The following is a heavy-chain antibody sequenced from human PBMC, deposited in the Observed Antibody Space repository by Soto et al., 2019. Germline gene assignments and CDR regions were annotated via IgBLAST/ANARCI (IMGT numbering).Heavy chain of an antibody. D-gene: IGHD3-3*01. CDR3: AKDPFVYDFLI. CDR1: GFTFSSYA. Sequence: EVQLLESGGGLVQPGGSLRLSCAASGFTFSSYAMSWVRPAPGKGLGWVSAISGSGGSTYYADSVKGRFTISRDNSKNTLYLQMNSMRAEDTAVYYCAKDPFVYDFLIWGQGTMVTVSS. J-gene: IGHJ3*02. CDR2: ISGSGGST. V-gene: IGHV3-23*01.